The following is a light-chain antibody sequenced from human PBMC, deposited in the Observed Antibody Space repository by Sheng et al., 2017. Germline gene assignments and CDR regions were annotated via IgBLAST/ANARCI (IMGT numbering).Light chain of an antibody. Sequence: EIVLTQSPATLSLSPGERATLSCRASQSVNNYLAWYRQKPGQAPRLIIYDVSNRATGIPARFSGSGSGTDFILTISSLESEDFAVYYCQQRSRWPITFGQGTRLEIK. V-gene: IGKV3-11*01. J-gene: IGKJ5*01. CDR1: QSVNNY. CDR3: QQRSRWPIT. CDR2: DVS.